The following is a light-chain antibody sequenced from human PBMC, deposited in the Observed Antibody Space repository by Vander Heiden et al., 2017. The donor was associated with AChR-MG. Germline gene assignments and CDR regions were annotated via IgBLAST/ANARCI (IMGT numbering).Light chain of an antibody. V-gene: IGLV3-25*03. Sequence: SYELPQPPSVSVSPGPPARITCSGDALPKQYAYWYQQKPGQAPVLVIYKDNERPSGIPERFSGSTSGTQVTLTISGVQADDEADYYCQSADNSGTYVVFGGGTKLTVL. CDR2: KDN. CDR1: ALPKQY. J-gene: IGLJ2*01. CDR3: QSADNSGTYVV.